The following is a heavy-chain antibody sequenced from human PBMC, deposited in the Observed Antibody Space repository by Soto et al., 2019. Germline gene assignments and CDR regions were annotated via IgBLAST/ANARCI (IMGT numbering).Heavy chain of an antibody. V-gene: IGHV3-73*01. Sequence: PGGSLRLSCAASGFTFSGSAMHWVRQASGKGLEWVGRIRSKANSYATAYAASVKGRFTISRDDSKNTAYLQMNSLKTEDTAVYYCTSVLRYFDWLLYPNAFDIWGQGTMVTVSS. CDR2: IRSKANSYAT. J-gene: IGHJ3*02. CDR1: GFTFSGSA. D-gene: IGHD3-9*01. CDR3: TSVLRYFDWLLYPNAFDI.